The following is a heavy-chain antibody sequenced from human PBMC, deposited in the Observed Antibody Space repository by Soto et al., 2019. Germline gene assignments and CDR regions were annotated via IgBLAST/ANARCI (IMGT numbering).Heavy chain of an antibody. Sequence: QVQLVESGGGVVQPGKSLRLSCAVSEFTFSRYGLHWVRQAPGKGLEWVAMIWFDGSKKYYADSVKGRFTMSRDNSKNTVNVKMIRRSVEDTAVYYCASAHARFVDTGLPWGYGMDVWGQGTTVTVSS. J-gene: IGHJ6*02. CDR3: ASAHARFVDTGLPWGYGMDV. CDR1: EFTFSRYG. V-gene: IGHV3-33*01. CDR2: IWFDGSKK. D-gene: IGHD5-18*01.